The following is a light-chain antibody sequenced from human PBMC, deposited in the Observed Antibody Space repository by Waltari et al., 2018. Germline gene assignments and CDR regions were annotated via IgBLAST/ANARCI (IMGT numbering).Light chain of an antibody. J-gene: IGKJ3*01. CDR2: GAS. Sequence: EIVLTQSPGTLSLSPGERATLSCRASQSVSSAYLAWYQQNPGQPPRLLIHGASSRATGIPDRFSGSGSGTDFTLTITRLEPEDFAVYYCQHYGYSGITSGPGTKVDITFGPGTKVDIK. CDR3: QHYGYSGITSGPGTKVDIT. CDR1: QSVSSAY. V-gene: IGKV3-20*01.